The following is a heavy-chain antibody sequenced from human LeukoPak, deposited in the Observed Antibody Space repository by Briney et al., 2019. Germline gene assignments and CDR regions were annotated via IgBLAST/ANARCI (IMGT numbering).Heavy chain of an antibody. J-gene: IGHJ4*02. CDR2: MYSVGTT. CDR1: DFSVGDNY. D-gene: IGHD3-22*01. V-gene: IGHV3-66*01. Sequence: GALRLSCAASDFSVGDNYMTWVRQAPGKGLQWVSLMYSVGTTFYADSVKGRFTMSRDNAKNSLYLQMNSLRAEDTAVYYCVRDFHRRLYDTNYYFYWGQGTLVTVSS. CDR3: VRDFHRRLYDTNYYFY.